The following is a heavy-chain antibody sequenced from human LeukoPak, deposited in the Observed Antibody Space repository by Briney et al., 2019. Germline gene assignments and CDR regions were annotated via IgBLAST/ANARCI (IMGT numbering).Heavy chain of an antibody. D-gene: IGHD2-2*01. J-gene: IGHJ6*04. CDR1: GGTFSSYA. CDR3: ARGGVPAATPYYYYGMDV. CDR2: IIPIFGTA. V-gene: IGHV1-69*13. Sequence: GASVKVSCKASGGTFSSYAISWVRQAPGQGLEWMGGIIPIFGTANYAQKFQGRVTITADESTSTAYMELSSPRSEDTAVYYCARGGVPAATPYYYYGMDVWGKGTTVTVSS.